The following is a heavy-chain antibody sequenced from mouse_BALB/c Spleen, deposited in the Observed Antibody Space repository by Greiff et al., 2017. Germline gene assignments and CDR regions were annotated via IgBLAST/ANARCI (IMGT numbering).Heavy chain of an antibody. D-gene: IGHD1-1*01. V-gene: IGHV5-12-1*01. CDR2: ISSGGGST. J-gene: IGHJ4*01. CDR3: ARHPHYYGSSYYAMDY. CDR1: GFAFSSYD. Sequence: EVQVVESGGGLVKPGGSLKLSCAASGFAFSSYDMSWVRQTPEKRLEWVAYISSGGGSTYYPDTVKGRFTISRDNAKNTLYLQMSSLKSEDTAMYYCARHPHYYGSSYYAMDYWGQGTSVTVSS.